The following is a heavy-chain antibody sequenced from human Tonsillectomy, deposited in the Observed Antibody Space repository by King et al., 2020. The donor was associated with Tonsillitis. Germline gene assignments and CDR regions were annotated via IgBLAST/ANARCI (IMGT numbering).Heavy chain of an antibody. J-gene: IGHJ5*02. D-gene: IGHD6-19*01. Sequence: QLVQSGAEMKKPGASVKVSCTTSGYTFTRHWVHWVRQAPGQGLEWMGIINPNDGSTIYAQDLQGRVTITGDTSTSTVYMELSSLRSEDTAIYYCARDHSIDVAGIMSWWFDPWGQGTLVTASS. V-gene: IGHV1-46*04. CDR2: INPNDGST. CDR3: ARDHSIDVAGIMSWWFDP. CDR1: GYTFTRHW.